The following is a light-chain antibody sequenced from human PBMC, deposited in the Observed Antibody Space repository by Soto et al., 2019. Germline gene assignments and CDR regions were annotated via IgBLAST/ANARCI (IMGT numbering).Light chain of an antibody. V-gene: IGLV2-8*01. J-gene: IGLJ3*02. CDR2: EVS. CDR1: SSDVGAYKY. Sequence: QSALTHPPSASGSPGQSVTISCTGTSSDVGAYKYVSWYQQYPGKAPKRLIYEVSKRPSGVPDRFSGSKSGHTASLTVSGLQAENEADYYCSSYVGSNIWVFGGGTKLTVL. CDR3: SSYVGSNIWV.